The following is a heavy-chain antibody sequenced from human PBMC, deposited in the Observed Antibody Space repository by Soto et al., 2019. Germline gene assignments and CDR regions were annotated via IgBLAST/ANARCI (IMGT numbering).Heavy chain of an antibody. CDR1: GYTFTDYW. CDR3: ARHPYDSSGYYTPYFDY. Sequence: GESLKISCKGSGYTFTDYWIGWVRQLPGKGLEWMGIIYPGDSGTRYSPSFQGQVTISADKSISTAYLQWSSLKASDTAMYYCARHPYDSSGYYTPYFDYWGQGTLVTVSS. CDR2: IYPGDSGT. V-gene: IGHV5-51*01. D-gene: IGHD3-22*01. J-gene: IGHJ4*02.